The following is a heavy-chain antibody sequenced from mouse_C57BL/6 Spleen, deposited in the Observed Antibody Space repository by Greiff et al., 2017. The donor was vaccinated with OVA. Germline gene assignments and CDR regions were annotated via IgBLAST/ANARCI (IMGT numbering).Heavy chain of an antibody. CDR2: ISYDGSN. CDR3: AREWIYSNYYAMDY. V-gene: IGHV3-6*01. Sequence: EVKLLESGPGLVKPSQSLSLTCSVTGYSITSGYYWNWIRQFPGNKLEWMGYISYDGSNNYNPSLKNRISITRDTSKNQFFLKLNSVTTEDTATYYCAREWIYSNYYAMDYWGQGTSVTVSS. D-gene: IGHD2-5*01. J-gene: IGHJ4*01. CDR1: GYSITSGYY.